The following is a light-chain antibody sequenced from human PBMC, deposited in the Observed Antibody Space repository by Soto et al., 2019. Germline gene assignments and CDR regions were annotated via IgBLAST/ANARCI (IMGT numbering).Light chain of an antibody. CDR3: XXYASLPGT. V-gene: IGKV3-20*01. Sequence: EVVFTQSPGTLSWSPGERATLSCRASQSVSSSYLAWYQQKRGQAPKLLIFGAFLRATAIPDRFSGSGSGTDFTPTIIRLEPEDFAVYYCXXYASLPGTFGQGTKVDIK. CDR1: QSVSSSY. CDR2: GAF. J-gene: IGKJ1*01.